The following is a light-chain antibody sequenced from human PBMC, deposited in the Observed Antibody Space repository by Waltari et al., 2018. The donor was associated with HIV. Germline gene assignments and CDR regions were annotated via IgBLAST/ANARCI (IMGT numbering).Light chain of an antibody. CDR3: VTWADRSSGPVV. J-gene: IGLJ2*01. CDR2: RNN. V-gene: IGLV1-47*01. Sequence: QSVLTQPPSASGTPGPRFTISCSGSSSKIGSHYVHWYQHLPGTAPKLLIYRNNQRASGVPDRFSGSKSGTSASLAISGLRSEDEADYYCVTWADRSSGPVVFGGGTKVTVL. CDR1: SSKIGSHY.